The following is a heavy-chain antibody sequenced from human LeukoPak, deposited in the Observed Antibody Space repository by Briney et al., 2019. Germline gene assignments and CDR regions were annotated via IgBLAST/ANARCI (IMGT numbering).Heavy chain of an antibody. V-gene: IGHV3-30-3*01. J-gene: IGHJ4*02. Sequence: GGSLRLSCAASGFTFSSYAMHWVRQAPGKGLEWVAVISYDGSNKYYADSVKGRFTISRDNSKNTLYLRMNSLRAEDTAVYYCELNGGNSDWNYWGQGTLVTVSS. CDR1: GFTFSSYA. CDR3: ELNGGNSDWNY. D-gene: IGHD4-23*01. CDR2: ISYDGSNK.